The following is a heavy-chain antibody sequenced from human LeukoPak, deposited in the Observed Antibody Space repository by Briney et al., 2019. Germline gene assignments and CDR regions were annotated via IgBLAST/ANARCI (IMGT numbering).Heavy chain of an antibody. J-gene: IGHJ3*01. CDR1: GLTFSNVW. Sequence: PGGSLRLSCEVSGLTFSNVWMHWVRQTPGQGLVWVCRINTAGSTVYADPEKGRFTISRDNAKNMVYLQMNSLRTEDTAVYYCASFRDTDNWGRGTMVTVSS. CDR3: ASFRDTDN. D-gene: IGHD2-21*01. V-gene: IGHV3-74*01. CDR2: INTAGST.